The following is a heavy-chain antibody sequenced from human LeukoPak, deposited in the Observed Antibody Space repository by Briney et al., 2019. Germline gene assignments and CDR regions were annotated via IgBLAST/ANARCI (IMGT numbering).Heavy chain of an antibody. CDR3: ARKAQTGSHSGPFDI. Sequence: GGSLRLSCAASGFTFSSYSMNWVRQAPGKGLEWVSSISSSSSYIYYADSVKGRFTISRDNAKNSLYLQMNSLRAEDTAVYYCARKAQTGSHSGPFDIWGQGTLVTVSS. D-gene: IGHD1-26*01. V-gene: IGHV3-21*01. J-gene: IGHJ3*02. CDR1: GFTFSSYS. CDR2: ISSSSSYI.